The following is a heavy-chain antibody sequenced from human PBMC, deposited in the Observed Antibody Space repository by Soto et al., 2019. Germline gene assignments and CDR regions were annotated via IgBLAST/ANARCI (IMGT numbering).Heavy chain of an antibody. CDR2: VSRSGSTT. V-gene: IGHV3-23*01. J-gene: IGHJ4*02. CDR3: AKGRGIVSHWYYDY. D-gene: IGHD1-1*01. Sequence: EVHMLESGGGIVHPGGSLRLYCATSGFDFSSFAMTWVRQAPGKGLEWVSIVSRSGSTTYYADSVKGRFTISRDNSKNTVSLQLNSLTVEDTAVYYCAKGRGIVSHWYYDYWGQGILVAVSS. CDR1: GFDFSSFA.